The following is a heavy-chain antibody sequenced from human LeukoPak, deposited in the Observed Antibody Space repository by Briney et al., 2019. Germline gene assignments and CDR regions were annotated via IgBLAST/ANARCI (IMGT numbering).Heavy chain of an antibody. V-gene: IGHV4-4*07. D-gene: IGHD3-22*01. Sequence: SETLSLTCTVSGYSISSGYYWGWIRQPAGKGLEWIGRIYTSGSTNYNPSLKSRVTMSVDTSKNQFSLKLSSVTAADTAVYYCARGPSYYDSSGYHWFDPWGQGTLVTVSS. CDR2: IYTSGST. J-gene: IGHJ5*02. CDR1: GYSISSGYY. CDR3: ARGPSYYDSSGYHWFDP.